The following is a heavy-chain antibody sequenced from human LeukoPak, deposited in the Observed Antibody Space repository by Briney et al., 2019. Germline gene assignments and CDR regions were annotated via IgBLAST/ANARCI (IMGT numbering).Heavy chain of an antibody. CDR2: IYYTGST. CDR1: GGSISSSSYY. D-gene: IGHD2-15*01. CDR3: ARTTEGYCRGRSCYSYYYYMDV. Sequence: SETLSLTCTVSGGSISSSSYYWGWIRQPPGKGLEWIGYIYYTGSTNYNPSLKSRVTISADTSKNEFSLRLTSVTAADTAVYYCARTTEGYCRGRSCYSYYYYMDVWGKGTTVTVSS. J-gene: IGHJ6*03. V-gene: IGHV4-61*05.